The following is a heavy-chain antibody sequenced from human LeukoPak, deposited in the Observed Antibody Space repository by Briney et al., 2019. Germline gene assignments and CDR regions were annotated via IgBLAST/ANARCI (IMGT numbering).Heavy chain of an antibody. V-gene: IGHV5-51*01. J-gene: IGHJ4*02. CDR2: IYPGDSES. CDR3: ARIEGSTFDY. CDR1: GYTFPSYW. Sequence: GQSLQISCKGSGYTFPSYWIGWVRQMPGKGLEWMGIIYPGDSESKYSPSLQGQVSISADKSISTAYLQWSSLKASDTAMYYCARIEGSTFDYWGQGTLVTVSS.